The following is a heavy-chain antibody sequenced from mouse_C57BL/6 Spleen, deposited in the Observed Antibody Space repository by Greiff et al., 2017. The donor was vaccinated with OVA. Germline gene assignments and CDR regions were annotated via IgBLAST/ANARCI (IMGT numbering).Heavy chain of an antibody. V-gene: IGHV1-81*01. CDR1: GYTFTSYG. J-gene: IGHJ1*03. D-gene: IGHD2-1*01. CDR3: ETYGNYGWYCDV. CDR2: IYPRSGNT. Sequence: VQLQQSGAELARPGASVKLSCKASGYTFTSYGISWVKQRTGQGLEWIGEIYPRSGNTYYNEKFKGKATLTADKSSSTAYMELRSLTSEDSAVYFCETYGNYGWYCDVWGTGTTVTVSS.